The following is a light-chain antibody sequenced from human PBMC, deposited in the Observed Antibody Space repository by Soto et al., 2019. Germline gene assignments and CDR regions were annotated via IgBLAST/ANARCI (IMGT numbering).Light chain of an antibody. CDR2: DAS. V-gene: IGKV3-11*01. J-gene: IGKJ3*01. Sequence: EFVLTQSPAILSLSPGEGATLSCRASQSVGNYLAWYQQKPGQAPRLLIYDASNRATGIPARFSGSGYGTDFTLTISSLEPEDFEVYYCHQRRNWLFSFGPGTKVDMK. CDR3: HQRRNWLFS. CDR1: QSVGNY.